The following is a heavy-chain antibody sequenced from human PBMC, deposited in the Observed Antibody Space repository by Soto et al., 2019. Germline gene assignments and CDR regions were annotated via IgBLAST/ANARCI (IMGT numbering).Heavy chain of an antibody. CDR1: GFTFSMFS. D-gene: IGHD4-17*01. CDR3: VKTRYTVQIPPP. V-gene: IGHV3-64D*06. CDR2: ISSNGDST. Sequence: GGSLRLSCSASGFTFSMFSMHWVRQAPGKGLEYVSGISSNGDSTYYADSVKGRFTISRDNSKNTLYLQMSSLRAVDTAVYYCVKTRYTVQIPPPWGQGTLVTVSS. J-gene: IGHJ5*02.